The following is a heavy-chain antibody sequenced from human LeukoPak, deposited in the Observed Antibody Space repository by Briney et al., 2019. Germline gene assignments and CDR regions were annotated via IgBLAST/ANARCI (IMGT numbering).Heavy chain of an antibody. Sequence: GGSLRLSCAASGSTFSKYWMLWVRQAPGKGLESVSRINTDGTVTTYADSVKGRFTVSRDNADNTMFLQMNSVRDEDMAVYYCATKQWLAPPPDSWGQGTPVTVSS. CDR3: ATKQWLAPPPDS. V-gene: IGHV3-74*01. CDR2: INTDGTVT. CDR1: GSTFSKYW. J-gene: IGHJ4*02. D-gene: IGHD6-19*01.